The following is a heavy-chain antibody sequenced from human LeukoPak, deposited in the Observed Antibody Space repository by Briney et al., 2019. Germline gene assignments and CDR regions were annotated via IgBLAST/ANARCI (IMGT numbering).Heavy chain of an antibody. D-gene: IGHD1-26*01. J-gene: IGHJ4*01. V-gene: IGHV3-7*01. CDR3: AKGGKWDVTPFDY. CDR2: IKQDGSER. Sequence: GGSLRLSCTASEFTFSNYWMTWVRQAPGKGLEWVANIKQDGSERYYVDSVKGRFTISRDNAKNSLYLQMNSLRAEDTAVYYCAKGGKWDVTPFDYWGHGTLVTVSS. CDR1: EFTFSNYW.